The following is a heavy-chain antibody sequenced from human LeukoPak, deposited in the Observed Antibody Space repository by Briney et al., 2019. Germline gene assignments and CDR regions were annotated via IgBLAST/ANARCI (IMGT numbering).Heavy chain of an antibody. V-gene: IGHV4-59*01. D-gene: IGHD6-19*01. J-gene: IGHJ4*02. CDR3: ARAGFFSSGWYYEFDN. CDR2: MTYNGSS. CDR1: GGSIETYC. Sequence: SETLSLTCTVSGGSIETYCWSWIRQPPAQALEWIGYMTYNGSSNYNPSLSSRVTISVDTSKNQFSLILTSVTAADTALYYCARAGFFSSGWYYEFDNWGQGILVAVVS.